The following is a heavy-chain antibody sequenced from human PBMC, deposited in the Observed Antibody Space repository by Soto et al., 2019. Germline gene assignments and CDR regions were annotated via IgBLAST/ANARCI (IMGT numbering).Heavy chain of an antibody. Sequence: QAQLVQTSTEVKNPGASVKVSCKASGYTFTSYGISWVRQSPGQGLEWMGWISNDTGNTNYAQKLQGRVTMTTATSTATASMELRHVGSDDTAGYFFLRDYLVGPTWPDRDAFHIWGQGTMVTDSS. D-gene: IGHD1-26*01. CDR1: GYTFTSYG. CDR3: LRDYLVGPTWPDRDAFHI. J-gene: IGHJ3*02. V-gene: IGHV1-18*01. CDR2: ISNDTGNT.